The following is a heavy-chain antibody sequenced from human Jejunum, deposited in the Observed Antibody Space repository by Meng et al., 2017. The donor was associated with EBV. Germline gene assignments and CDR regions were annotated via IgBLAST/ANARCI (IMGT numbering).Heavy chain of an antibody. Sequence: QVQLVQSGSELKKPVAGAKVSCKASGYIFTSDAIHWVRQTPGHGLEWMGWINTNTGKPMYVQGFTGRFVFSLDNSVNTAYLQINSLQTDDTAVYYCARGSNWFDRWGQGTLVTVSS. CDR1: GYIFTSDA. J-gene: IGHJ5*02. V-gene: IGHV7-4-1*02. CDR3: ARGSNWFDR. CDR2: INTNTGKP.